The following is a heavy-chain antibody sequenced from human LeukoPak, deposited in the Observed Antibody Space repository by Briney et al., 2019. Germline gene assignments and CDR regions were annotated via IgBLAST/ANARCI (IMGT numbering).Heavy chain of an antibody. CDR2: IDGSGVTS. V-gene: IGHV3-23*02. Sequence: GGSLRLSCAASGYTYSSYTMLYLRQAPGKGLEWVSAIDGSGVTSFYGDSVKARFTISRDNSKNTLYLQMNSLRAEDTALYYCAKRVAEQSTSWYIDIWGLGTMVTVSS. CDR1: GYTYSSYT. CDR3: AKRVAEQSTSWYIDI. J-gene: IGHJ3*02. D-gene: IGHD6-19*01.